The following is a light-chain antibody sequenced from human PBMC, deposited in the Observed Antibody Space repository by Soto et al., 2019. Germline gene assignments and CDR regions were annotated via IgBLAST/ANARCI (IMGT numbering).Light chain of an antibody. Sequence: SVLTQPPSASGSPGQSVTISCAGTSSDVGGYNYVSWYQQYPGKVPKLMIYEVSERPSGVPDRFSGSKSDNTAFLTVSGLQAEDEADYYCLSYADTAYVFGTGTKVTVL. J-gene: IGLJ1*01. CDR3: LSYADTAYV. CDR2: EVS. CDR1: SSDVGGYNY. V-gene: IGLV2-8*01.